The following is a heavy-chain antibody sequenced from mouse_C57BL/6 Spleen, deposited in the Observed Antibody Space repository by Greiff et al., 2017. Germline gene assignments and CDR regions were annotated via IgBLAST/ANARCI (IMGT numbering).Heavy chain of an antibody. Sequence: VQLQQPGAELVKPGASVKLSCKASGYTFTSYWMPWVKQRPGRGLEWIGGIDPDSGGTKYNEKFKSKATLTVDTPSSTAYMQLSSLTSEDSAVFYGARHDGSRSYYDMDDWGKGTAVTAAS. CDR2: IDPDSGGT. CDR3: ARHDGSRSYYDMDD. CDR1: GYTFTSYW. J-gene: IGHJ4*01. V-gene: IGHV1-72*01. D-gene: IGHD1-1*01.